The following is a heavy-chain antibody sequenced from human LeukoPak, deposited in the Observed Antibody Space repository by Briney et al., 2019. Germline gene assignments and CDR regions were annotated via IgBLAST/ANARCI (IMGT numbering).Heavy chain of an antibody. J-gene: IGHJ4*02. CDR1: GFTFSSYA. V-gene: IGHV3-23*01. CDR2: ISGSGGST. D-gene: IGHD2-2*01. CDR3: AKTPIVALPSPRIQPPDY. Sequence: GGSLRLSCAASGFTFSSYAMSWVRQAPGKGLEWVSAISGSGGSTYYADSVKGRFTISRDNSKNTLYVQMNSLRAEDTAIYYCAKTPIVALPSPRIQPPDYWGQGTLVTVSS.